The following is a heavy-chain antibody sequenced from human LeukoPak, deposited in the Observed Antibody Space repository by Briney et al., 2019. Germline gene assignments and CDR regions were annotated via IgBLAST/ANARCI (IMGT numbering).Heavy chain of an antibody. CDR3: AKEGRSLQTY. D-gene: IGHD5-24*01. V-gene: IGHV3-7*03. Sequence: GRSLRLSCAASGFMFSSNWMSWVRLAPGKGLEWVANIKEDGTETYYVDSVKGRFTISRDNAKNSLYLQMNSLRVEDTAVYYCAKEGRSLQTYWGQGTLVTVSS. J-gene: IGHJ4*02. CDR2: IKEDGTET. CDR1: GFMFSSNW.